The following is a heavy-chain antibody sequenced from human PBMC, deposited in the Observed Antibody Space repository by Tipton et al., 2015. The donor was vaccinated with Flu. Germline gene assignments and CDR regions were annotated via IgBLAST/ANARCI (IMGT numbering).Heavy chain of an antibody. V-gene: IGHV5-51*01. Sequence: GAVVKKPGESLKVTCKGSGYSFTSYWIGWVRQMPGKGLEWMGIIYPGDSDTRYSPSFHGQVTSSSDKSISTAYLQWRSLKASVTARYYCARDRGQWLVHDAFHIWGQGTMVTVPS. CDR3: ARDRGQWLVHDAFHI. CDR2: IYPGDSDT. D-gene: IGHD6-19*01. CDR1: GYSFTSYW. J-gene: IGHJ3*02.